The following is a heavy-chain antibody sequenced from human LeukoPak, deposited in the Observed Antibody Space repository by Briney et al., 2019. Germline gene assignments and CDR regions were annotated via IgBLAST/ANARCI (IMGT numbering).Heavy chain of an antibody. CDR1: GFTFSSYA. D-gene: IGHD3-22*01. Sequence: GGSLRLSCAASGFTFSSYAMNWVRQAPRKRLEWVAVISYDGSNKYYADSVKGRFTISRDNSKNTLYLQMNSLRAEDTAVYYCANYDSILGGAFDIWGQGTMVAVSS. CDR2: ISYDGSNK. J-gene: IGHJ3*02. V-gene: IGHV3-30*04. CDR3: ANYDSILGGAFDI.